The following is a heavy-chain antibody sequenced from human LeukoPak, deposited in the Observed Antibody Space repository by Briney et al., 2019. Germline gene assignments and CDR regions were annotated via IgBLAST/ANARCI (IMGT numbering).Heavy chain of an antibody. V-gene: IGHV3-23*01. CDR2: ISGSGGST. J-gene: IGHJ6*04. Sequence: GGSLRLSCAASGYTFSSYAMSWVRQAPGKGLEWVSAISGSGGSTYYADSVKGRFTISRDNSKNTLYLQMNSLRAEDTAVYYCAKEGSSWYGRSFYGMDVWGKGTTVTVPS. CDR1: GYTFSSYA. D-gene: IGHD6-13*01. CDR3: AKEGSSWYGRSFYGMDV.